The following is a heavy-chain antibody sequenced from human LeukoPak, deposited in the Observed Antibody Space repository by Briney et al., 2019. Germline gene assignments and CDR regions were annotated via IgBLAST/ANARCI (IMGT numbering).Heavy chain of an antibody. V-gene: IGHV3-21*04. J-gene: IGHJ5*02. CDR2: ITSGGDYI. CDR3: ARDIQTYSSGFDP. Sequence: GGSLRLSCAASGFTFNTFNMNWVRQAPGKGLEWVSSITSGGDYIYYADSVKGRFTTSRDNAKNSLSLQLNSLRVEDTAVYYCARDIQTYSSGFDPWGQGTLVTVSS. D-gene: IGHD6-25*01. CDR1: GFTFNTFN.